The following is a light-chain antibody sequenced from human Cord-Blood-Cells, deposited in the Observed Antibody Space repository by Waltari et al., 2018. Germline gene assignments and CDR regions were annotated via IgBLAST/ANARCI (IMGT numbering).Light chain of an antibody. Sequence: EIVMTQSPATLSVSPGERATLSCRASQSVSSNLAWYQQKPAQDPRLLIYGAFTRSTGTPATFSGSVSGTEFTLTISTLQSEDFAVDYCQQYNNWPLTFGGGTKVEIK. V-gene: IGKV3-15*01. CDR3: QQYNNWPLT. CDR1: QSVSSN. J-gene: IGKJ4*01. CDR2: GAF.